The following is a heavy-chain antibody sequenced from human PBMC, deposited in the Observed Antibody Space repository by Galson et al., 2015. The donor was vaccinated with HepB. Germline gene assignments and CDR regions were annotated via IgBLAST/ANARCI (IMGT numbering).Heavy chain of an antibody. J-gene: IGHJ4*02. V-gene: IGHV1-3*01. Sequence: SVKVSCKASGSTFTSYAMHWVRQAPGQRLEWMGWINAGNGNTKYSQKFQGRVTITRDTSASTAYMELSSLRSEDTAVYHCARVTSGYQIYFDYWGQGTLVTVSS. D-gene: IGHD5-12*01. CDR2: INAGNGNT. CDR1: GSTFTSYA. CDR3: ARVTSGYQIYFDY.